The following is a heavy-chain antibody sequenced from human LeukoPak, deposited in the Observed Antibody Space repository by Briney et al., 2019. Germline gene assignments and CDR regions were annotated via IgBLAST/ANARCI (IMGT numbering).Heavy chain of an antibody. V-gene: IGHV1-8*01. CDR1: GYTFTSYD. CDR3: TRFVVVVAAEGVPHYYYGMDV. J-gene: IGHJ6*02. CDR2: MNPNSGNT. D-gene: IGHD2-15*01. Sequence: ASVKVSCKASGYTFTSYDINWVRQATGQGLEWMGWMNPNSGNTGYAQKLQGRVTMTRNTSISTAYMELSSLRSEDTAVYYCTRFVVVVAAEGVPHYYYGMDVWGQGTTVTVSS.